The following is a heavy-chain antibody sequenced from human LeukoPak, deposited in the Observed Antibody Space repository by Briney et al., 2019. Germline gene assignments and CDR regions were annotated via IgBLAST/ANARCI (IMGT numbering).Heavy chain of an antibody. J-gene: IGHJ5*02. V-gene: IGHV1-69*06. D-gene: IGHD6-19*01. CDR1: GGTFSSYA. CDR3: ARSRDSSGWKNWFDP. CDR2: IIPIFGTT. Sequence: GSSVKVSCKASGGTFSSYAISWVRQAPGQGLEWMGWIIPIFGTTNYAQKFQDRVTITADKSTSTAYMELSSLRSDDTAVYYCARSRDSSGWKNWFDPWGQGTLVTVSS.